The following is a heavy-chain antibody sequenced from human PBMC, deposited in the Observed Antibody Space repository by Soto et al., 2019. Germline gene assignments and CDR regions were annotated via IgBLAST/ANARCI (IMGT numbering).Heavy chain of an antibody. D-gene: IGHD2-2*01. CDR1: TGSISPYY. V-gene: IGHV4-59*01. J-gene: IGHJ4*02. Sequence: PSETLSLTCTVSTGSISPYYWTWIRQPPGKGLEWIGYIYYTGSTNYNPSLKSRVTISLDTSKNQFSLKLSSVTAADTAVYYCASLSCSNPLCPPHDWGQGTLVTVSS. CDR3: ASLSCSNPLCPPHD. CDR2: IYYTGST.